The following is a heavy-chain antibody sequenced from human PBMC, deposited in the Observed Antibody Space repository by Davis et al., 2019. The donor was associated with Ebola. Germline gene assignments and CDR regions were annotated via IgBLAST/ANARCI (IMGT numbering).Heavy chain of an antibody. CDR1: GGTFSSDG. Sequence: AASVKVSCKASGGTFSSDGISWVRQAPGQGLEWMGWIIPIVGIANYAPNFQGRVTITADKSTSTANMEVNSLRSEDTAVYYCARGGTWNLDYGMDVWGQGTTVTVSS. J-gene: IGHJ6*02. CDR2: IIPIVGIA. CDR3: ARGGTWNLDYGMDV. V-gene: IGHV1-69*10. D-gene: IGHD1-1*01.